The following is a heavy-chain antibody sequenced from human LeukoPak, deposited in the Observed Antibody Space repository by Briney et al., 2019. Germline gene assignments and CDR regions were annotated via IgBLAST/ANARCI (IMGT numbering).Heavy chain of an antibody. V-gene: IGHV1-18*01. J-gene: IGHJ4*02. CDR3: ARDRLGGDLTGESLY. CDR1: GYTLTELS. D-gene: IGHD4-17*01. Sequence: VKVSCKVSGYTLTELSMHWVRQAPGQGLEWMGWISAYNGNTHYAQKFRGRLTMTTDTSTTTAYLELRSLKSDDTAVYYCARDRLGGDLTGESLYWGQGTLVTDSS. CDR2: ISAYNGNT.